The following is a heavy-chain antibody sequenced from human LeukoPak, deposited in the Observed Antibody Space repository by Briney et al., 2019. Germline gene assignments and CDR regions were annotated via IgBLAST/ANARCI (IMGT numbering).Heavy chain of an antibody. Sequence: PSQTLSLTCTVSGGSISSGSYYWSWIRQPAGKGLEWIGRIYTSGSTNYNPSLKSRVTISVDTSKNQFSLKLSSVTAADTAVYYCARDRGYDSSGYAYWGQGTLVTVSS. CDR1: GGSISSGSYY. V-gene: IGHV4-61*02. D-gene: IGHD3-22*01. J-gene: IGHJ4*02. CDR3: ARDRGYDSSGYAY. CDR2: IYTSGST.